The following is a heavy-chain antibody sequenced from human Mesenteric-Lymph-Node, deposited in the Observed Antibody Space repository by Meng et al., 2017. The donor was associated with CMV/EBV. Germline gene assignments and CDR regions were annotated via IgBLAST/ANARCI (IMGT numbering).Heavy chain of an antibody. D-gene: IGHD3-3*01. CDR2: IKQDDSED. CDR1: GSTFSSYP. Sequence: GESLKISCAASGSTFSSYPMHWVRQAPGKGLEWVANIKQDDSEDYRVDSVRGRFTISRDTAKNSLYLQMNSLRAEDTAVYYCAKDDLDFWSGYYTAHFDYWGQGTMVTVSS. CDR3: AKDDLDFWSGYYTAHFDY. V-gene: IGHV3-7*03. J-gene: IGHJ4*02.